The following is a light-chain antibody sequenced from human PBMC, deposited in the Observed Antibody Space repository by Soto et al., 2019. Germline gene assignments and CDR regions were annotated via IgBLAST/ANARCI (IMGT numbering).Light chain of an antibody. J-gene: IGKJ2*01. CDR3: QQTYRIPRT. Sequence: DIQMTQSPSSLSASAGDRVTITCRASQNIARYLYCFQQKPGKAPNLLIYVASNLQSGVPSRFSGSGSGTDFTLTINNLQPEDFATYYCQQTYRIPRTFGQGTKLEIK. CDR2: VAS. V-gene: IGKV1-39*01. CDR1: QNIARY.